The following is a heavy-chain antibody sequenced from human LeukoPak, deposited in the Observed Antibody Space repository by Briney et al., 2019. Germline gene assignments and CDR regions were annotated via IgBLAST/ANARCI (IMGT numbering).Heavy chain of an antibody. Sequence: PGGSLRLSCAASGFTFDDYGMSWVRQAPGKGLEWVSGINWNGGSTGYADSVKGRFTISRDNAKNSLYLQMNSLRAEDTAVYYCARDSGITMVRGVSHPTYMDVWGKGTTVTISS. V-gene: IGHV3-20*04. D-gene: IGHD3-10*01. J-gene: IGHJ6*03. CDR2: INWNGGST. CDR3: ARDSGITMVRGVSHPTYMDV. CDR1: GFTFDDYG.